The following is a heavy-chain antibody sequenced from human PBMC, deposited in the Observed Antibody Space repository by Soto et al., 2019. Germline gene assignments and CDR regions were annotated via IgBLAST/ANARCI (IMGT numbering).Heavy chain of an antibody. J-gene: IGHJ6*02. V-gene: IGHV4-31*03. Sequence: SETLSLTCTVSGGSISTSFYYWSWIRQVPGKGPEWMGYIHYSGATHYNPSLKSRLTISLDTSKNQFSLRLSSVTAADTAVYFCARDRGHYLSAISRTYGMDVWGQGTTVTVSS. D-gene: IGHD3-22*01. CDR2: IHYSGAT. CDR3: ARDRGHYLSAISRTYGMDV. CDR1: GGSISTSFYY.